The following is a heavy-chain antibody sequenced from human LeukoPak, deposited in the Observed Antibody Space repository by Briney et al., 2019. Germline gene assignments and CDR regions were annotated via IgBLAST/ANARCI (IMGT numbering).Heavy chain of an antibody. Sequence: SETLSLTCAVYGGSFSGYYWSWIRQPPGKGLEWIGETNHSGSTNYNPSLKSRVTISVDTSKNQFSLKLSSVTAADTAVYYCARVSSGVYFDYWGQGTLVTVSS. CDR3: ARVSSGVYFDY. J-gene: IGHJ4*02. V-gene: IGHV4-34*01. CDR1: GGSFSGYY. D-gene: IGHD3-10*01. CDR2: TNHSGST.